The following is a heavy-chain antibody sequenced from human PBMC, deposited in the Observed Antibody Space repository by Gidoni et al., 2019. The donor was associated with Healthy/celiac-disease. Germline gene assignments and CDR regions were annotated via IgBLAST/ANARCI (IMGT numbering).Heavy chain of an antibody. CDR2: FEPEDGET. CDR1: GYTLTALS. CDR3: ASLRLEQQLVGAFDI. V-gene: IGHV1-24*01. J-gene: IGHJ3*02. D-gene: IGHD6-13*01. Sequence: QVQLVQSGAEAKKPGAALKGSCNVSGYTLTALSMHWVRQAPGKGLEWMGGFEPEDGETIYAQKFQGRVTMTEDTATDTAYMELSSLRSEDTAVYYCASLRLEQQLVGAFDIWGQGTMVTVSS.